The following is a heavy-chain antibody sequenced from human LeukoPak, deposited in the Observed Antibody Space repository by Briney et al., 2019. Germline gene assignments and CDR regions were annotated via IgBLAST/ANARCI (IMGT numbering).Heavy chain of an antibody. V-gene: IGHV3-30*03. Sequence: GGSLRLSCAASGFTFSSYSMNWVRQAPGRGLEWVSVISYEGSNKYYADSVQGRFTISRDNSKNTLYLHMSSLKAEDTAVYYCARGDGYSYGYKSDYWGQGTLVTVSS. J-gene: IGHJ4*02. CDR3: ARGDGYSYGYKSDY. CDR2: ISYEGSNK. D-gene: IGHD5-18*01. CDR1: GFTFSSYS.